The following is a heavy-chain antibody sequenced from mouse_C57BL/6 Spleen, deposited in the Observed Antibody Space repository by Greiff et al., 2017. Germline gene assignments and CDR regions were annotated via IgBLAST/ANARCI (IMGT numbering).Heavy chain of an antibody. V-gene: IGHV7-1*01. J-gene: IGHJ1*03. D-gene: IGHD1-1*01. Sequence: EVQLVESGGGLVQSGRSLRLSCATSGFTFSDFYMEWVRQAPGKGLEWIAASRNKANDYTTEYSASVKGRFIVSRDTSQSILYLQMNALRAEDTAIYYCARDASYYGSSYGYFDVWGTGTTVTVSS. CDR3: ARDASYYGSSYGYFDV. CDR2: SRNKANDYTT. CDR1: GFTFSDFY.